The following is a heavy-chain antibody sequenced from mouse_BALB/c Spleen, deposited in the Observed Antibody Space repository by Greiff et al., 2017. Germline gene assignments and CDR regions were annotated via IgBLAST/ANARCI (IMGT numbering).Heavy chain of an antibody. CDR1: GDSITSGY. V-gene: IGHV3-8*02. CDR2: ISYSGST. CDR3: ARGTGSSYSMDY. J-gene: IGHJ4*01. D-gene: IGHD1-1*01. Sequence: EVQRVESGPSLVKPSQTLSLTCSVTGDSITSGYWNWIRKFPGNKLEYMGYISYSGSTYYNPSLKSRISITRDTSKNQYYLQLNSVTTEDTATDYCARGTGSSYSMDYWGQGTSVTVSS.